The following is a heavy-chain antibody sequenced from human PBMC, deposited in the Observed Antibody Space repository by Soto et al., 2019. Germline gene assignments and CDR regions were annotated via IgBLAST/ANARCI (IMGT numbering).Heavy chain of an antibody. V-gene: IGHV3-30*18. CDR1: GFTFSSYG. D-gene: IGHD3-3*01. CDR2: ISYDGSNK. J-gene: IGHJ6*02. Sequence: PGGSLRLSCAASGFTFSSYGMHWVRQAPGKGLEWVAVISYDGSNKYYADSVKGRFTISRDNSKNTLYLQMNSLRAEDTAVYYCAKDFQASTYYDFLSGYSKYYYYYGNDVWGQGTTVT. CDR3: AKDFQASTYYDFLSGYSKYYYYYGNDV.